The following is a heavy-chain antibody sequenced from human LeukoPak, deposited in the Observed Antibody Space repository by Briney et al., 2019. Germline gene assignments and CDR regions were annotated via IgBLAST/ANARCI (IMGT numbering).Heavy chain of an antibody. D-gene: IGHD1-26*01. J-gene: IGHJ4*02. CDR1: GFTFNSYA. CDR2: IAFDGTNT. CDR3: ARARGALSY. V-gene: IGHV3-30*14. Sequence: GGSLRLSCAASGFTFNSYAFHWVRQAPGKGLQWVAVIAFDGTNTHYADSVKGRFTISRDNSKNTLYLQMNSLRPEDTAIYFCARARGALSYWGQGTLITVSS.